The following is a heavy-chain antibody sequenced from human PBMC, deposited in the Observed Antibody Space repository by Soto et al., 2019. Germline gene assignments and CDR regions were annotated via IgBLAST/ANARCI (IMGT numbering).Heavy chain of an antibody. CDR1: GDSINSDGYY. J-gene: IGHJ4*02. CDR2: IYFRGNT. V-gene: IGHV4-39*01. Sequence: SETLSLTCSVSGDSINSDGYYWGWIRQPPGKSKEWIGSIYFRGNTYYNPSLQTRVTISPDKSKSQFSLKLNSVTAADSAVYFCARLEGLATISYYFDFWGQGALVTVSS. CDR3: ARLEGLATISYYFDF. D-gene: IGHD3-9*01.